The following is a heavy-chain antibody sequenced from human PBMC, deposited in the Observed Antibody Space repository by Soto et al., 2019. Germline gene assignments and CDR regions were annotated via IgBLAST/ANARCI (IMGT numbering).Heavy chain of an antibody. V-gene: IGHV1-8*01. D-gene: IGHD3-3*01. CDR1: GYTFTSYD. CDR3: ARTYYDFWSGPLSYYMHV. CDR2: MNPNSGNT. Sequence: GASVKVSCKASGYTFTSYDINCVQQANGKGFEWMGWMNPNSGNTGYAQEFQGRVTMTRNTSISTAYMELSSLRSEDTAVYYCARTYYDFWSGPLSYYMHVWXKGTTVTVS. J-gene: IGHJ6*03.